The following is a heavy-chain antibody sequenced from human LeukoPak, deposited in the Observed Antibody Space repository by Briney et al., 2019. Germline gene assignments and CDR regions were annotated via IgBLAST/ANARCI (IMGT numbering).Heavy chain of an antibody. J-gene: IGHJ2*01. CDR3: SRGDGSESYWYFDL. D-gene: IGHD5-24*01. Sequence: SETLSLTCTVSAGSITSRSNYWGWIRQPPGKGLQWIGTINYSRSTYCNPSLKSRVVISVDASKNQFSLKLSSVTAAHTAVYYCSRGDGSESYWYFDLWGRGTLVAVSS. CDR2: INYSRST. V-gene: IGHV4-39*01. CDR1: AGSITSRSNY.